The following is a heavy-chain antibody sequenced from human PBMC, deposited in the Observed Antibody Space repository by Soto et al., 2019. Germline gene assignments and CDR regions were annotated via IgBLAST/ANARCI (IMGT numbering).Heavy chain of an antibody. CDR3: ARTLPPGGIGWFSDYY. V-gene: IGHV5-51*01. J-gene: IGHJ4*02. CDR2: IYPDDSDT. CDR1: GYSFTNYW. D-gene: IGHD6-19*01. Sequence: ESLQSSCQASGYSFTNYWIAWVRQVPGKGLEWMGIIYPDDSDTRYNPTFEGHVTISADKSISTAYLQWSSLKASDTAMYYCARTLPPGGIGWFSDYYLGQGILVTV.